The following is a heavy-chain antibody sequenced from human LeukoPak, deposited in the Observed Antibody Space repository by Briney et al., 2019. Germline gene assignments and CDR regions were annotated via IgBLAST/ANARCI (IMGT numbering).Heavy chain of an antibody. CDR3: ARDSGGPPDH. V-gene: IGHV4-31*03. D-gene: IGHD2-15*01. Sequence: SQTLSLTCTVSGGSISSGGYYWSWIRQHPGTGLEWIGYIYYSGSTYYNPSLKSRVTISVDTSKNQFSLKLSSVTAADTAVYYCARDSGGPPDHWGQGTLVTVSS. J-gene: IGHJ4*02. CDR1: GGSISSGGYY. CDR2: IYYSGST.